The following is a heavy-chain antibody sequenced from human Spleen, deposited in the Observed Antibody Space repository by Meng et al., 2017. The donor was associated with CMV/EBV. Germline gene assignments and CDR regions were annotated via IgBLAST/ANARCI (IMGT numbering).Heavy chain of an antibody. V-gene: IGHV4-39*01. D-gene: IGHD1-7*01. CDR2: ISSDGGT. CDR3: VRHAYNWDYLPLFDH. Sequence: GGSISSSNYYWAGIRRPPGKGLEWLADISSDGGTYKNPSLESRVTISVDTSKNQFSLRLSSVTAADTAVYYCVRHAYNWDYLPLFDHWGQGTLVTVSS. J-gene: IGHJ4*01. CDR1: GGSISSSNYY.